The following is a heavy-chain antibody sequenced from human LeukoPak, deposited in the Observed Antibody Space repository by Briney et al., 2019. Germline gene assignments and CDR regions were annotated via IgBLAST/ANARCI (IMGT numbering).Heavy chain of an antibody. J-gene: IGHJ3*02. D-gene: IGHD3-9*01. CDR2: ISGSGGST. Sequence: QPGGSLRLFCAASGFTFSSYAMSWVRQAPGKGLEWVSAISGSGGSTYYADSVKGRFTISRDNSKNTLYLQMNSLRAEDTAVYYCAKDKPPYYDILTGYYMGAFDIWGQGTMVTVSS. CDR3: AKDKPPYYDILTGYYMGAFDI. CDR1: GFTFSSYA. V-gene: IGHV3-23*01.